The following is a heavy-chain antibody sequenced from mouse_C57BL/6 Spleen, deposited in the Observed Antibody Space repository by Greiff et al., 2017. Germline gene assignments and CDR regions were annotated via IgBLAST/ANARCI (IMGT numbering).Heavy chain of an antibody. D-gene: IGHD1-1*01. J-gene: IGHJ2*01. CDR2: ISLKSDNYAT. CDR1: GFTFSNYW. Sequence: EVKVEESGGGLVQPGGSMKLSCVASGFTFSNYWMNWVRQSPEKGLEWVAHISLKSDNYATPYAESVKGRFTISRDDSTSSVYLQMNNLRAEDTGIYYCTAGSTSGYWGQGTTLTVSS. CDR3: TAGSTSGY. V-gene: IGHV6-3*01.